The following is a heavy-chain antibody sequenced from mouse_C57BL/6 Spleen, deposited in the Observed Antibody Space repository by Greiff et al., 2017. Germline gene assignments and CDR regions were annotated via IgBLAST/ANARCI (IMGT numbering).Heavy chain of an antibody. CDR2: IYPGSGST. J-gene: IGHJ1*03. CDR3: ARFPYDYGTGWYFDV. CDR1: GYTFTGYW. D-gene: IGHD2-4*01. V-gene: IGHV1-55*01. Sequence: VQLQQPGAELVKPGASVKMSCKASGYTFTGYWITWVKQRPGQGLEWIGDIYPGSGSTNYNEKFKSKATLTVDTSSSTAYMQLSSLTSEDSAVYYCARFPYDYGTGWYFDVWGTGTTVTVSS.